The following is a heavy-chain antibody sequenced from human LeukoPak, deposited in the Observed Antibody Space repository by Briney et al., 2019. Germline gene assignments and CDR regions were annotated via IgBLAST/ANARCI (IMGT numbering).Heavy chain of an antibody. CDR2: MNPNSGNT. CDR3: ARVPYYYDSSGYHAWFDP. Sequence: ASVKVSCKASGYTFTSYDINWVRQATGQGLEWMGWMNPNSGNTGYAQKFQGRVTMTRNTSISTAYLQWSSLKASDTAMYYCARVPYYYDSSGYHAWFDPWGQGTLVTVSS. V-gene: IGHV1-8*01. CDR1: GYTFTSYD. J-gene: IGHJ5*02. D-gene: IGHD3-22*01.